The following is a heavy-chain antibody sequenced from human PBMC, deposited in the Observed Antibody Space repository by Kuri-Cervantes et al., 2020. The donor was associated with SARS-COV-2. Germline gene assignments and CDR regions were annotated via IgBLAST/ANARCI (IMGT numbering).Heavy chain of an antibody. J-gene: IGHJ3*02. CDR3: ASFGSGWYDDAFDI. CDR2: IWYDGSNK. CDR1: GFTFSSYG. V-gene: IGHV3-33*08. D-gene: IGHD6-19*01. Sequence: GESLKISCAASGFTFSSYGMHWVRQAPGKGLEWVAVIWYDGSNKYYADSVKGRFTISRDNSKNTLYLQVNSLRAEDTAVYYCASFGSGWYDDAFDIWGQGTMVTVSS.